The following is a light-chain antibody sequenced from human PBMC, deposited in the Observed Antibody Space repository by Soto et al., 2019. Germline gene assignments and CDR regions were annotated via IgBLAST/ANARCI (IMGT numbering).Light chain of an antibody. CDR3: LQALQTPYT. CDR2: LGS. Sequence: DFVMTQSPLSLPVTPGEPASSSCRSSQSLLHSNGYNYLDWYLQKPGQSPQLLIYLGSNRASGVPDRFSGSGSGTDFTLKISRVEAEDVGVYYCLQALQTPYTFGQGTKLEIK. J-gene: IGKJ2*01. CDR1: QSLLHSNGYNY. V-gene: IGKV2-28*01.